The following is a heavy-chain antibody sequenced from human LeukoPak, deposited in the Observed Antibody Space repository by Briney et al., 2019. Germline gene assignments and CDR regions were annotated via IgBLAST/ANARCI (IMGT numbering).Heavy chain of an antibody. CDR1: GFTLSAYW. CDR3: VSFYETY. CDR2: IEGDGNRI. J-gene: IGHJ4*02. Sequence: PGGSLRLSCAASGFTLSAYWMHWVRQAPGKGLMWVSRIEGDGNRITYADSVKGRFTISKDNAKNTVYLQMNSLRAEDTAVYYCVSFYETYWGRGTLVTVSS. D-gene: IGHD2/OR15-2a*01. V-gene: IGHV3-74*01.